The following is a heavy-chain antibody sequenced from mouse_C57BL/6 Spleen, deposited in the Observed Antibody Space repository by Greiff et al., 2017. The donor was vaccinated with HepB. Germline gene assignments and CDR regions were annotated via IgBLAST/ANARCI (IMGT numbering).Heavy chain of an antibody. CDR2: ILPGSGST. V-gene: IGHV1-9*01. D-gene: IGHD1-1*01. J-gene: IGHJ2*01. Sequence: VQLQHSGAELMKPGASVKLSCKATGYTFTGYWIEWVKQRPGHGLEWIGEILPGSGSTNYNEKFKGKATFTADTSSNTAYMQLSSLTTEDSAIYYCARAGHYYGSSYGYFDYWGQGTTLTVSS. CDR3: ARAGHYYGSSYGYFDY. CDR1: GYTFTGYW.